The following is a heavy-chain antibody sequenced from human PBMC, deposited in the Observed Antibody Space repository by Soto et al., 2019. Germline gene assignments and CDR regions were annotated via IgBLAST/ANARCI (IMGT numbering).Heavy chain of an antibody. J-gene: IGHJ5*02. Sequence: EVQLVESGGGLVQPGGSLRLSCAASGFTFSSYSMNWVRQAPGKGLEWVSYISSSSSTIYYADSVKGRFTISRDNAKNSLYLQMNSLRAEDTAVYYCARDPNGGYGYTPFDPWGQGTLVTVSS. CDR3: ARDPNGGYGYTPFDP. D-gene: IGHD5-18*01. V-gene: IGHV3-48*01. CDR2: ISSSSSTI. CDR1: GFTFSSYS.